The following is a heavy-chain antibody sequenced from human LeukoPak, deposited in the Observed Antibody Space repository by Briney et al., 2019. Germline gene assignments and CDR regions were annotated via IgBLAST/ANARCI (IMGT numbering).Heavy chain of an antibody. Sequence: SETLSLTGTVYGGSISSYYWSWIRQPPGQGLEWIGYIYCSGSTNYKSSLKSRVTISVATSKNQFSLKLSSVTAADTAVYYCARDSVRYYMDVWGKGTTVTVSS. CDR3: ARDSVRYYMDV. V-gene: IGHV4-59*01. J-gene: IGHJ6*03. CDR2: IYCSGST. D-gene: IGHD1-26*01. CDR1: GGSISSYY.